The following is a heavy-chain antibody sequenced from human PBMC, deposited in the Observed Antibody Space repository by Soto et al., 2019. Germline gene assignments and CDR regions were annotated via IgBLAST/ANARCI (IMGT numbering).Heavy chain of an antibody. CDR2: IYNDGTYS. Sequence: GGSLRLSCAASGFIFKMYWMHWVRQSPGKGLVWISRIYNDGTYSDYADSVRGRFTISRDNVNDTLYLQMNNLGAEDSGLYYCIRGPRHISTGKGAYWGQGTQVTVSS. CDR1: GFIFKMYW. CDR3: IRGPRHISTGKGAY. J-gene: IGHJ4*02. D-gene: IGHD3-9*01. V-gene: IGHV3-74*01.